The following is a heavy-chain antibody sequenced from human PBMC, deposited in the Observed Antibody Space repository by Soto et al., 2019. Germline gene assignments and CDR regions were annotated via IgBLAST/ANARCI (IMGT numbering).Heavy chain of an antibody. Sequence: SETLSLTCTVSGGSISSSSYYWGWIRQPPGKGLEWIGYISYSGSTYYKPSLKSRVTISADTSENHFSLKLSSVTAADTAVYYCAREGCSGGSCYSMYAFDIWGQGTMVTVSS. V-gene: IGHV4-39*07. CDR1: GGSISSSSYY. D-gene: IGHD2-15*01. J-gene: IGHJ3*02. CDR2: ISYSGST. CDR3: AREGCSGGSCYSMYAFDI.